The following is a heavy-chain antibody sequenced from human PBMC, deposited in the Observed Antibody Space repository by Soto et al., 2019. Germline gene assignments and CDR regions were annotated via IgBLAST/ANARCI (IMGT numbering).Heavy chain of an antibody. Sequence: GGSLRLSCAASGFTFSSYSMNWVRQAPGKGLEWVSYISSSSSTIYYADSVKGRFTISRDNAKNSLYLQMNSLRDEDTAVYYCARDIWFGELLEYYGMDVWGQGTTVTVSS. CDR1: GFTFSSYS. CDR3: ARDIWFGELLEYYGMDV. J-gene: IGHJ6*02. V-gene: IGHV3-48*02. D-gene: IGHD3-10*01. CDR2: ISSSSSTI.